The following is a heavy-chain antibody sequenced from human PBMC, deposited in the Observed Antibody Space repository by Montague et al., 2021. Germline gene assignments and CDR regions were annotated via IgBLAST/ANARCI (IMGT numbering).Heavy chain of an antibody. CDR1: DFTFSTYA. CDR2: IWYDGINK. V-gene: IGHV3-33*06. J-gene: IGHJ5*02. CDR3: TKDQDDYGDYVDWVDT. Sequence: SLRLSCAASDFTFSTYAMHWVRQAPGKGLEWVAVIWYDGINKFYADSVKGRFTISRDNSKNTLYLQMNSLRAEDTAVYYCTKDQDDYGDYVDWVDTWGQGTLVTVSS. D-gene: IGHD4-17*01.